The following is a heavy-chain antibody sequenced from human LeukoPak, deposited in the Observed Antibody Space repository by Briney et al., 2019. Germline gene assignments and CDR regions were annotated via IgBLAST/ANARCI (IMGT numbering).Heavy chain of an antibody. V-gene: IGHV3-30-3*01. CDR3: AREVMYYYDSSDGGDAFDI. CDR1: GFTFSSYA. CDR2: ISYDGSNK. J-gene: IGHJ3*02. Sequence: GGSLRLSCAASGFTFSSYAMHWVRQAPGKGLEWVAVISYDGSNKYYADSVKGRFTISRDNAKNSLYLQMNSLRAEDTAVYYCAREVMYYYDSSDGGDAFDIWGQGTMVTVSS. D-gene: IGHD3-22*01.